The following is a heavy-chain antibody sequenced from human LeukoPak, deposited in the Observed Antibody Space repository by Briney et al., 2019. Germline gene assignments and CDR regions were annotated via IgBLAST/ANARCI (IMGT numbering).Heavy chain of an antibody. J-gene: IGHJ3*02. CDR3: ATTTSGGDALDI. CDR2: SYYSGST. CDR1: GGSITHYY. Sequence: SETLSLTCTVSGGSITHYYWTWIRQRPGKTLEWIGYSYYSGSTKYNPSLKSRVTISVDTSNNQFSLNLRSVTAADTAVYYCATTTSGGDALDIWGQGTMVTVSS. D-gene: IGHD1-26*01. V-gene: IGHV4-59*01.